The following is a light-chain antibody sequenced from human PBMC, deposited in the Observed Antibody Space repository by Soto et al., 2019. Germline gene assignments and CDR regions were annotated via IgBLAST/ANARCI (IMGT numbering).Light chain of an antibody. V-gene: IGLV1-40*01. Sequence: QSVLTQPPSVSGAPGQRVTISCTGSSSNIGAGYDVHWYQQLPETAPKLLIYGNSNRPSGVPDRFSGSKSGTSASLAITGLQTDDEADYYCQSYDSTLSIYVFGTGTKLTVL. CDR1: SSNIGAGYD. CDR3: QSYDSTLSIYV. CDR2: GNS. J-gene: IGLJ1*01.